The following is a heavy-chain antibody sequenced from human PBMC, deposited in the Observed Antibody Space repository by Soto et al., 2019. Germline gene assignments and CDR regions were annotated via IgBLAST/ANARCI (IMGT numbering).Heavy chain of an antibody. Sequence: GGSLRLSCAASGFTFSSYGMHWVRQAPGKGLEWVAVISYDGSNKYYADSVKGRFTISRDNSKNTLYLQMNSLRAEDTAVYYCARPNPTIFDHYGMDVWGQGTTVTVSS. V-gene: IGHV3-30*03. CDR2: ISYDGSNK. J-gene: IGHJ6*02. CDR3: ARPNPTIFDHYGMDV. CDR1: GFTFSSYG. D-gene: IGHD3-9*01.